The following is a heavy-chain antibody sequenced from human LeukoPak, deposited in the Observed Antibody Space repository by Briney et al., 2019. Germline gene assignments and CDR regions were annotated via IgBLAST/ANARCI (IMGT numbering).Heavy chain of an antibody. CDR2: ISYDGSNK. J-gene: IGHJ4*02. Sequence: PGGSLRLSCAASGFTFSSYAMHWVRQAPGKGLEWVAVISYDGSNKYYADSVKGRFTISRDNSKNTLYLQMNSLRAEDTAVYYCARDEGYCSSTSCFPADWGQGTLVTVSS. D-gene: IGHD2-2*01. CDR3: ARDEGYCSSTSCFPAD. CDR1: GFTFSSYA. V-gene: IGHV3-30-3*01.